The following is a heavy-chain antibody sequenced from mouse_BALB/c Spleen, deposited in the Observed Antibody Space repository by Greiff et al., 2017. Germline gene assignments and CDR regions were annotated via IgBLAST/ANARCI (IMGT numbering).Heavy chain of an antibody. CDR2: IWAGGST. CDR3: AREGGNYVGDYYAMDY. J-gene: IGHJ4*01. V-gene: IGHV2-9*02. D-gene: IGHD2-1*01. CDR1: GFSLTSYG. Sequence: VKLMESGPGLVAPSQSQSITCTVSGFSLTSYGVHWVRQPPGKGLEWLGVIWAGGSTNYNSALMSRLSISKDNSKSQVFLKMNSLQTDDTAMYYCAREGGNYVGDYYAMDYWGQGTSVTVSS.